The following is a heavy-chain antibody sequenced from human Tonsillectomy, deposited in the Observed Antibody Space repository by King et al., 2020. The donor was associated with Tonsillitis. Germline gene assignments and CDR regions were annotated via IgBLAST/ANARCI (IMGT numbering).Heavy chain of an antibody. CDR3: ASTLWESGRGYFYYGMDV. J-gene: IGHJ6*02. Sequence: VQLVESGGGLVQPGRSLRLSCAASGFTFDDYAMHWVRQGPGKGLEWVSGISWNSGSIGYADSVKGRFTISRDNAKNSLYLQMNSLRDEDTALYYCASTLWESGRGYFYYGMDVWGQGTTVTVSS. D-gene: IGHD3-3*01. CDR2: ISWNSGSI. V-gene: IGHV3-9*01. CDR1: GFTFDDYA.